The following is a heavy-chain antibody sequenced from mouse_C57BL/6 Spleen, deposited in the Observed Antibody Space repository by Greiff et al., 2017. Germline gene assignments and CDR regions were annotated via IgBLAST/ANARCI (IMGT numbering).Heavy chain of an antibody. J-gene: IGHJ1*03. CDR3: ERDRRRDGYDFDV. V-gene: IGHV5-4*01. Sequence: EVKVVESGGGLVKPGGSLKFSCAASGFTFRSYAMSWVRQTPEKRLEWVAIISDGGSYTYDPDNVKGRFTISRDNAKKNLYLQMSHLKSEYTALYDCERDRRRDGYDFDVWGTGTTVTVSS. CDR1: GFTFRSYA. CDR2: ISDGGSYT. D-gene: IGHD2-2*01.